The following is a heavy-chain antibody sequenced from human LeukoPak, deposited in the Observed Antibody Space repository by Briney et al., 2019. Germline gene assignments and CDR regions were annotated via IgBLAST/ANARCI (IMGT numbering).Heavy chain of an antibody. J-gene: IGHJ4*02. Sequence: SETLSLTCTVSGDSIRSYYWSWIRQPPGKGLEWIGYIYYSGSTNYNPSLKSRVTISVDTSKNQFSLKLSSVTAADTAVYYCAKGGKLNLDFDYWGRGTLVTVSS. CDR2: IYYSGST. V-gene: IGHV4-59*01. CDR1: GDSIRSYY. CDR3: AKGGKLNLDFDY. D-gene: IGHD3-16*01.